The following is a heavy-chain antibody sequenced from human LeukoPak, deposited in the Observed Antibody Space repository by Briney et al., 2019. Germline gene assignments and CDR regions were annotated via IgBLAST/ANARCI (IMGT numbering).Heavy chain of an antibody. CDR2: IRYDGSNK. D-gene: IGHD2-15*01. CDR1: GFTFSSYG. V-gene: IGHV3-30*02. J-gene: IGHJ4*02. CDR3: AGRSGPDDY. Sequence: GGSLRLSCAASGFTFSSYGMHWVRQAPGKGLEWVAFIRYDGSNKYYADSVEGRFTISRDNAKKSLYLQMNSLRVEDTAVYYCAGRSGPDDYWGQGTLVTVSS.